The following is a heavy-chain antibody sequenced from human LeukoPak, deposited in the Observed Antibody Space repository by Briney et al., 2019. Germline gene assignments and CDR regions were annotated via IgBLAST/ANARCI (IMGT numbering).Heavy chain of an antibody. D-gene: IGHD5-24*01. V-gene: IGHV1-46*01. CDR1: GYTFTSNY. CDR2: IYPRDGST. CDR3: AREGPETYFFDF. Sequence: ASVKVSCKASGYTFTSNYIHWVRQAPGQGLEWMGMIYPRDGSTSYAQKFQGRVTVTRDTSTSTVHMELSGLRSEDTAVYYCAREGPETYFFDFWGQGTLVTVSS. J-gene: IGHJ4*02.